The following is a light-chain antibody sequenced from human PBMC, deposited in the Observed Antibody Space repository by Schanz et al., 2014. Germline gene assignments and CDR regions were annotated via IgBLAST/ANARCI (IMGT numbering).Light chain of an antibody. CDR3: QQSYSTPPT. CDR2: DAS. Sequence: DIQMTQSPSTLSASVGDRIIITCRASQSISTRLAWYQHKPGKAPNLLIFDASSLESGVPSRFSGSGSGTDFTLTISSLQPEDFATYYCQQSYSTPPTFGGGTKVEIK. V-gene: IGKV1-5*01. CDR1: QSISTR. J-gene: IGKJ4*01.